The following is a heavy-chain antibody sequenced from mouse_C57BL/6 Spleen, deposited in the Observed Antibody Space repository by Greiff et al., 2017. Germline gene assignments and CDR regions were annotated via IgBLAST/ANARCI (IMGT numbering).Heavy chain of an antibody. CDR3: ATHYYGSSPYAMDY. Sequence: VQLQQSGAELVKPGASVKISCKASGYAFSSYWMNWVKQRPGKGLEWIGQIYPGDGDTNYNGKFKGKATLTAAKSSSTAYMQLSSLTSEDSAVYFCATHYYGSSPYAMDYWGQGTSVTVSS. CDR1: GYAFSSYW. V-gene: IGHV1-80*01. J-gene: IGHJ4*01. D-gene: IGHD1-1*01. CDR2: IYPGDGDT.